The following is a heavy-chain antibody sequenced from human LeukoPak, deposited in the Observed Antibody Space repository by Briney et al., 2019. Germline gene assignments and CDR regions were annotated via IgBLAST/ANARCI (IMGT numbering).Heavy chain of an antibody. Sequence: SETLSLTCTVSGGSISSYYWSWIRQPPGKGLEWIGYVYYSGSTNYNPSLKSRVTISVDTSKNQFSLKLSSVTAADTAVYYCAREGDSSGYFDYWGQGTLVTVSS. CDR3: AREGDSSGYFDY. J-gene: IGHJ4*02. CDR1: GGSISSYY. V-gene: IGHV4-59*12. CDR2: VYYSGST. D-gene: IGHD3-22*01.